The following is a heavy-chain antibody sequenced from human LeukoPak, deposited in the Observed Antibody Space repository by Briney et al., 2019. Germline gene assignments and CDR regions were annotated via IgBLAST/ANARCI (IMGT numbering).Heavy chain of an antibody. V-gene: IGHV3-23*01. D-gene: IGHD2-2*01. CDR1: GFTFSDYA. J-gene: IGHJ4*02. CDR2: ISGGGDGT. Sequence: GGSLRLSCAASGFTFSDYAMTWVRQIPGKGLEWVSVISGGGDGTDYADSMKGRFTISRDNSKNTPYLQMNSLRAEDTALYYCAKLGCTGTICYANYWGQGTLVTVSS. CDR3: AKLGCTGTICYANY.